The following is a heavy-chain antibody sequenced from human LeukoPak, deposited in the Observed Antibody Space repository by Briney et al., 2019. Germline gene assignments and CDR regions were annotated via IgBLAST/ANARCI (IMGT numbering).Heavy chain of an antibody. V-gene: IGHV1-24*01. J-gene: IGHJ3*02. Sequence: GASVKVSCTVSGYTLTELSMHWVRQAPGKGLEWMGGFDPEDGETIYAQKFQGRVTMTEDTSTDTAYMELSSLRSEDTAVYYCATAIGWELLPGAFDIWGQGTMVTVSS. D-gene: IGHD1-26*01. CDR3: ATAIGWELLPGAFDI. CDR2: FDPEDGET. CDR1: GYTLTELS.